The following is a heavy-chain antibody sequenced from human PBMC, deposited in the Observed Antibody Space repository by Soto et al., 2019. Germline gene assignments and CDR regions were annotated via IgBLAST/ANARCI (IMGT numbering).Heavy chain of an antibody. CDR2: IKSKAFRGTT. CDR1: GFTFGDYF. V-gene: IGHV3-49*03. J-gene: IGHJ4*02. D-gene: IGHD3-10*02. Sequence: PGGSLGLSCTASGFTFGDYFVSWFRQAPGKGLAWVGCIKSKAFRGTTEYAASVRGRFSISREDSKSIAYLQMNSLRIEDTAVYYSVRDTRVAARPPFDSWGQGTLVTVPS. CDR3: VRDTRVAARPPFDS.